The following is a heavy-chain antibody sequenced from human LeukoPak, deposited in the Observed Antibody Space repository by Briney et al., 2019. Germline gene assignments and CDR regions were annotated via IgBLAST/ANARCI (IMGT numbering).Heavy chain of an antibody. J-gene: IGHJ3*02. CDR2: MTSTNNI. CDR3: ARAQTLFWGFDGFDI. V-gene: IGHV3-69-1*01. CDR1: GFTFSSHS. Sequence: GGSLRLSCAASGFTFSSHSINWVRQAPGKGLEWIATMTSTNNIYYADSVKGRFTISRDNAENSVYLQMNSLRDEDTAVYSCARAQTLFWGFDGFDIWGRGTKVTVSS. D-gene: IGHD3-16*01.